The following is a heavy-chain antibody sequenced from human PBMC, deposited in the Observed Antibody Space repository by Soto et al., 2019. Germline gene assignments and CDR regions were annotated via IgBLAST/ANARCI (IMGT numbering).Heavy chain of an antibody. V-gene: IGHV3-48*02. D-gene: IGHD5-18*01. CDR1: GFTFSSYS. J-gene: IGHJ3*02. CDR2: ISSSSSTI. CDR3: ARDEIQLWSRRGAFDI. Sequence: HPGWSLRLSCAASGFTFSSYSMNWVRQAPGKGLEWVSYISSSSSTIYYADSVKGRFTISRDNAKNSLYLQMNSLRDEDTAVYYCARDEIQLWSRRGAFDIWGQGTMVTVSS.